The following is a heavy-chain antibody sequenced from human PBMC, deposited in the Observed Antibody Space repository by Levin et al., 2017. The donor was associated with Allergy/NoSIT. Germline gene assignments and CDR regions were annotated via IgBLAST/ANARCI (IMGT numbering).Heavy chain of an antibody. CDR2: IKQDGSEK. D-gene: IGHD2-8*01. CDR1: GFTFSSYW. V-gene: IGHV3-7*01. CDR3: ARDSPDIVLMVYAGGGMDG. Sequence: GGSLRLSCAASGFTFSSYWMSWVRQAPGKGLEWVANIKQDGSEKYYVDSVKGRFTISRDNAKNSLYLQMNSLRAEDTAVYYCARDSPDIVLMVYAGGGMDGWGQGTTVTVSS. J-gene: IGHJ6*02.